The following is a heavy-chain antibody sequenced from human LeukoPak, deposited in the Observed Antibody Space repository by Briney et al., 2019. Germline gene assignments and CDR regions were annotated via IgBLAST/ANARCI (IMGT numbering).Heavy chain of an antibody. CDR3: AGHDVYRSLMDV. J-gene: IGHJ6*02. D-gene: IGHD5-18*01. CDR2: IYYSGST. CDR1: GGSISSYY. V-gene: IGHV4-59*08. Sequence: SETLSLTCTVSGGSISSYYWSWIRQPPGKGLEWIGYIYYSGSTNYNPSLKSRVTISVDTSKNQFSLKLSSVTAADTAVYYCAGHDVYRSLMDVWGQGTTVTVSS.